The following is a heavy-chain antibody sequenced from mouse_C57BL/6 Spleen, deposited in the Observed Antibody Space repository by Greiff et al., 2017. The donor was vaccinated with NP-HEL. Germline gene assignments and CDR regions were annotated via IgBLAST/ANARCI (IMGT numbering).Heavy chain of an antibody. Sequence: VQLQQPGAELVMPGASVKLSCKASGYTFTSYWMHWVKQRPGQGLEWIGEIDPSDSYTNYNQKFKGKSTLTVDKSSSTAYMQLSSLTSEDSAVYYCARYYRGAMDDWGQGTSVTVSS. D-gene: IGHD1-1*01. J-gene: IGHJ4*01. CDR2: IDPSDSYT. CDR3: ARYYRGAMDD. V-gene: IGHV1-69*01. CDR1: GYTFTSYW.